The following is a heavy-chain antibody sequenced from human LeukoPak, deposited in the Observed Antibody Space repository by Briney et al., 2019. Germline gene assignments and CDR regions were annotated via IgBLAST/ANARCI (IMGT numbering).Heavy chain of an antibody. CDR1: GYSISSGYY. CDR2: IYHSGST. V-gene: IGHV4-38-2*02. D-gene: IGHD3-22*01. CDR3: ARGPYSYDSSGAFDI. J-gene: IGHJ3*02. Sequence: SETLSLTCTVSGYSISSGYYWGWIRQPPGKGLEWIGNIYHSGSTYYNPSLKSRVTISVDTSKNQFSLKLSSVTAADTAVYFCARGPYSYDSSGAFDIWGQGTMVTVSS.